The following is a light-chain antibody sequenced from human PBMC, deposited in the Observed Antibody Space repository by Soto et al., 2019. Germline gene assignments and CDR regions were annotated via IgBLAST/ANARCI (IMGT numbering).Light chain of an antibody. CDR2: DAS. J-gene: IGKJ4*01. CDR3: QQRSNWPLLT. V-gene: IGKV3-11*01. CDR1: QSVSSY. Sequence: EIVLTQSPATLYLSPGERATLSCRASQSVSSYLAWYQRKPGQAPRLLIYDASNRATGIPARFSGSGSGTDFTLTISSLEPEDFAVYYCQQRSNWPLLTFGGGTKVEIK.